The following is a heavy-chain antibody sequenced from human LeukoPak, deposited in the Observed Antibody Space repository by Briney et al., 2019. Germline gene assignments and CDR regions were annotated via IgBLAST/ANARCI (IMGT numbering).Heavy chain of an antibody. V-gene: IGHV3-30*03. J-gene: IGHJ4*02. CDR2: ISHDGSNI. CDR1: GFAFSYCG. Sequence: PGGSLRLSCAASGFAFSYCGMHWVRHAPGKGLEWVAVISHDGSNIHYGDFVKGRFTISRDNSKDTVYLQMNNLRAEDTAVYYCAREYCTTTSCQFYYFDYWGQGTLVTVSS. CDR3: AREYCTTTSCQFYYFDY. D-gene: IGHD2-2*01.